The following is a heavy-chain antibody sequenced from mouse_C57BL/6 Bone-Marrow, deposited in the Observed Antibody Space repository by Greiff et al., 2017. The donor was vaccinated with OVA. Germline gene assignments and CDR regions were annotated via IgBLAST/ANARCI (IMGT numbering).Heavy chain of an antibody. CDR1: GFTFSSYG. CDR3: ARRLTTVVENYFDY. V-gene: IGHV5-6*01. J-gene: IGHJ2*01. Sequence: EVQLVESGGDLVKPGGSLKLSCAASGFTFSSYGMSWVRQTPDKRLEWVATISSGGSYTYYPDSVKGRFTISRDNAKNTLYLQMSSLKSEDTAMYYCARRLTTVVENYFDYWGQGTTLTVSS. D-gene: IGHD1-1*01. CDR2: ISSGGSYT.